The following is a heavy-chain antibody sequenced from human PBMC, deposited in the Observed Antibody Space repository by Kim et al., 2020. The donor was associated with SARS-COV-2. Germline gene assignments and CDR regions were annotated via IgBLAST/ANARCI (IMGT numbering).Heavy chain of an antibody. CDR3: ARGQAVLRENWFDP. J-gene: IGHJ5*02. Sequence: SPSFQGQVTISADKSISTAYLQWSSLKASDTAMYYCARGQAVLRENWFDPWGQGTLVTVSS. V-gene: IGHV5-51*01. D-gene: IGHD6-19*01.